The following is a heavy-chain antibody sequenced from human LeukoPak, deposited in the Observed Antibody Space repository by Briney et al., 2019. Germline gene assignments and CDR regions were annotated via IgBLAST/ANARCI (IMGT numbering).Heavy chain of an antibody. J-gene: IGHJ4*02. CDR2: IWYDGSNK. CDR3: AKDVGKWESLHFFDY. V-gene: IGHV3-33*06. Sequence: GGSLRLSCAASGFTFSSYGMHWVRQAPGKGLEWVAVIWYDGSNKCYADSVKGRFTISRDNSKNTLYLQMNSLRAEDTAVYYCAKDVGKWESLHFFDYWGQGTLVTVSS. CDR1: GFTFSSYG. D-gene: IGHD1-26*01.